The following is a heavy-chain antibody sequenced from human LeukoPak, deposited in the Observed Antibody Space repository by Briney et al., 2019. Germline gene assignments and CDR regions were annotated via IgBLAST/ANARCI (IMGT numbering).Heavy chain of an antibody. CDR2: IYSSGST. J-gene: IGHJ3*02. D-gene: IGHD3-16*01. V-gene: IGHV4-4*07. Sequence: SETLSLTCTASGCSISSYHWSWIRQPAGKGLEWIGRIYSSGSTNYNPSLKSRVTMSVDTSKNQFSLKLSSVTAADTAVYYCARGAASSAFDIWGQGTMVAVSS. CDR1: GCSISSYH. CDR3: ARGAASSAFDI.